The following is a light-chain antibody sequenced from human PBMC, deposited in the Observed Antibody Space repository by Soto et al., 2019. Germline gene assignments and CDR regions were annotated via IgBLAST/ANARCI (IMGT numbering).Light chain of an antibody. CDR3: QRYGSSPPTWT. V-gene: IGKV3-20*01. CDR1: QSVTSTY. CDR2: GAS. J-gene: IGKJ1*01. Sequence: EIVLTQSPGTLSLSPGERATLSCRASQSVTSTYLAWYQQKPGQAPRLVICGASSRATGIPDRFSGSGSGTDFNRTISRREPEDFAVYYCQRYGSSPPTWTFGQGTKVEIK.